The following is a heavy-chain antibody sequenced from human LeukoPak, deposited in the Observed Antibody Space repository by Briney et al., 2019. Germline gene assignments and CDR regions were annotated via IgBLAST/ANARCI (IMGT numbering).Heavy chain of an antibody. Sequence: ASVKASCNASGYTFTSYYMHWVRQAPGQGLEWMGWINPNSGGTNYAQKFQGRVTMTRDTSISTAYMELSRLRSDDTAVYYCARDHHMAVAGTGDYYYYYYMDVWGEGTTVTVSS. D-gene: IGHD6-13*01. CDR1: GYTFTSYY. J-gene: IGHJ6*03. V-gene: IGHV1-2*02. CDR3: ARDHHMAVAGTGDYYYYYYMDV. CDR2: INPNSGGT.